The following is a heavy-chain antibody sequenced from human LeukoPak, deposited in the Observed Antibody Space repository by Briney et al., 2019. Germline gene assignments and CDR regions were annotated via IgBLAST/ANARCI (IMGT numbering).Heavy chain of an antibody. D-gene: IGHD6-13*01. Sequence: SETLSLTCTVSSGSISSYYWSWIRQPPGKGLEWIGYIYYSGSTNYNPSLKSRVTISVDTSKNQFSLKLSSVTAADTAVYYCARETERYSRNRNFDYWGQGTLVTVSS. CDR1: SGSISSYY. CDR2: IYYSGST. CDR3: ARETERYSRNRNFDY. J-gene: IGHJ4*02. V-gene: IGHV4-59*12.